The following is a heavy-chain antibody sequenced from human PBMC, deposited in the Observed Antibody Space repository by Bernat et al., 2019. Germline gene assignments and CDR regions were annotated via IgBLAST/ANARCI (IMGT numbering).Heavy chain of an antibody. V-gene: IGHV3-30*01. D-gene: IGHD6-6*01. J-gene: IGHJ4*02. CDR1: GFTFSSYA. Sequence: QVQLVESGGGVVQPGRSLRLSCAASGFTFSSYAMHWVRQAPGKGLEWVAVISYDGSNEYYADSGKGRFTIARDNSKNTLYLQMNSQRAEDTAVYYCAREYSSSSGPRNYFDYWGQGTLVTVSS. CDR3: AREYSSSSGPRNYFDY. CDR2: ISYDGSNE.